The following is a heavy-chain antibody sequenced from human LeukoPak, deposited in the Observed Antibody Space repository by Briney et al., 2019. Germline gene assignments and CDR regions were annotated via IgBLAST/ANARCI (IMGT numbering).Heavy chain of an antibody. J-gene: IGHJ5*02. D-gene: IGHD6-19*01. V-gene: IGHV4-34*01. CDR2: INHSGST. CDR3: ATASRTDQWLVRSVKENWFDP. Sequence: PSETLSLTCAVYGGSFSGYYWSWIRQPPGKGLEWIGEINHSGSTNYNPSLKSRVTISVDTSKNQFSLKLNSVTAADTAVYYCATASRTDQWLVRSVKENWFDPWGQGTLVTVSS. CDR1: GGSFSGYY.